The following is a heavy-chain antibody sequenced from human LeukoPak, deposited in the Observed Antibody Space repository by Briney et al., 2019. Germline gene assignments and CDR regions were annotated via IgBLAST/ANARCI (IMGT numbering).Heavy chain of an antibody. V-gene: IGHV4-59*01. D-gene: IGHD6-13*01. CDR3: ASALIAAGLTFDY. Sequence: SETLSLTCTVSGDSISNYYWSWIRQPPGKGLEWIGYIYYSGSTNYNPSLKSRVTISVDTSKNQFSLKLSSVTAADTAVYYCASALIAAGLTFDYWGQGTLVTVSS. CDR2: IYYSGST. CDR1: GDSISNYY. J-gene: IGHJ4*02.